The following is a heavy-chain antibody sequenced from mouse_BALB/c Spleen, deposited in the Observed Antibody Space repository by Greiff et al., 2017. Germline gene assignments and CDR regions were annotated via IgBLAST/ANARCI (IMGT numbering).Heavy chain of an antibody. J-gene: IGHJ3*01. CDR3: ARELGAY. Sequence: EVQLVESGGGLVQPGGSRKLSCAASGFTFSDYGMAWVRQAPGKGPEWVAFISNLAYSIYYADTVTGRFTISRENAKNTLYLEMSSLRSEDTAMYYCARELGAYWGQGTLVTVSA. V-gene: IGHV5-15*02. D-gene: IGHD4-1*01. CDR2: ISNLAYSI. CDR1: GFTFSDYG.